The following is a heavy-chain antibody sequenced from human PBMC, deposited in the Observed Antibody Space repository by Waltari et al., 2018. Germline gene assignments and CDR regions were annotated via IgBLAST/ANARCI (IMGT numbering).Heavy chain of an antibody. V-gene: IGHV3-9*01. CDR3: AKDSGSYYGSDY. J-gene: IGHJ4*02. D-gene: IGHD1-26*01. CDR2: ISWNSGSI. Sequence: EVQLVESGGGLVQPGRSLRLSCAASGFTFDDYALHWVRPAPGKGLEWVSGISWNSGSIGYADSVKGRFTISRDNAKNSLYLQMNSLRAEDTALYYCAKDSGSYYGSDYWGQGTLVTVSS. CDR1: GFTFDDYA.